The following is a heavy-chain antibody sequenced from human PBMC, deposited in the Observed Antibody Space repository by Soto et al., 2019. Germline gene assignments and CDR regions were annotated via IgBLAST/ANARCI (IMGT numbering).Heavy chain of an antibody. V-gene: IGHV3-11*01. CDR3: ATYRRYYDSSGYF. Sequence: PGGSLRLSCAASGFTFSDYYLSWIRQAPGKGLDWVSSIIDGGSAMSYADSVKGRFTISRDNAKNSLFLQMNSLRAEDTAVYYCATYRRYYDSSGYFWGQGTLVTVSS. J-gene: IGHJ4*02. CDR2: IIDGGSAM. CDR1: GFTFSDYY. D-gene: IGHD3-22*01.